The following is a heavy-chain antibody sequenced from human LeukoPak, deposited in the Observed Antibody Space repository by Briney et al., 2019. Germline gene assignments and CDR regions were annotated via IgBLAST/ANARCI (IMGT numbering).Heavy chain of an antibody. Sequence: PGGSLRVSCAASGFTLSYYWMSWVRQAPGKGLEWAANIKHDGSEKYYVDSLKGRFTISRDNAKNLLYLQMNSLRAEDTAVYYCARWGPGFDSWGQGTLVTVSS. J-gene: IGHJ4*02. V-gene: IGHV3-7*01. D-gene: IGHD3-10*01. CDR1: GFTLSYYW. CDR3: ARWGPGFDS. CDR2: IKHDGSEK.